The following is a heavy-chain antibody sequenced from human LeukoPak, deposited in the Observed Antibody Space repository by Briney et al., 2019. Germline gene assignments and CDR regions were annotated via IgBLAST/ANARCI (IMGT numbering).Heavy chain of an antibody. CDR2: ISASGGST. V-gene: IGHV3-23*01. Sequence: GGSLRLSCAASGFAFSTHAMSWVRQAPGKGLEWVSDISASGGSTYYADSVKGRFTVSRDNSKNTLYLQMSSLRADDTAVYYCAKGPRQQLVTRFDNWGQGTLVTVSS. CDR1: GFAFSTHA. D-gene: IGHD6-13*01. J-gene: IGHJ4*02. CDR3: AKGPRQQLVTRFDN.